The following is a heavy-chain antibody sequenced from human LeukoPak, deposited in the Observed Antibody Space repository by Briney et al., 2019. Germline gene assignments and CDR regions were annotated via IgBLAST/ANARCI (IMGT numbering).Heavy chain of an antibody. V-gene: IGHV3-73*01. CDR3: TRREASSGY. CDR1: GFTFSGSA. J-gene: IGHJ4*02. Sequence: GGSLRLSCAASGFTFSGSAMHWVRQASGKGLEWVGRIRSKANSYSTAYAASVKGRFTISRDDSKNTAYLQMNSLKTEDTAVYCCTRREASSGYWGQGTLVTVSS. CDR2: IRSKANSYST. D-gene: IGHD1-26*01.